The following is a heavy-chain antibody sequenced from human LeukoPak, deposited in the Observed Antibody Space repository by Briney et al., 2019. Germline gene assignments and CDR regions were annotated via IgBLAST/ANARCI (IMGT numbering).Heavy chain of an antibody. D-gene: IGHD3-22*01. CDR1: GYTFTSYG. J-gene: IGHJ4*02. V-gene: IGHV1-18*01. CDR2: ISAYNGNT. Sequence: ASVKVSCKASGYTFTSYGISWVRQAPGQGLEWMGWISAYNGNTNYAQKLQGRVTMTTDTSTSTAYMELRSLRSDDTAVYYRARYETSKYYYDSSGYKSPFDYWGQGTLVTVSS. CDR3: ARYETSKYYYDSSGYKSPFDY.